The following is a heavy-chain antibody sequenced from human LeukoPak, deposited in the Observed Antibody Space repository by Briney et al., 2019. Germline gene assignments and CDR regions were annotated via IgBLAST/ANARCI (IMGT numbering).Heavy chain of an antibody. CDR2: INWNGGST. CDR1: GFTFDDYG. V-gene: IGHV3-20*04. J-gene: IGHJ6*03. Sequence: GGSLRLSCAASGFTFDDYGMSWVRQAPGKGLEWVSGINWNGGSTGYADSVKGRFTISRDNAKNSLYLQMNSLRAEDTALYYCARVYPPISHYYHYMDVWGKGTTVTVSS. D-gene: IGHD5-24*01. CDR3: ARVYPPISHYYHYMDV.